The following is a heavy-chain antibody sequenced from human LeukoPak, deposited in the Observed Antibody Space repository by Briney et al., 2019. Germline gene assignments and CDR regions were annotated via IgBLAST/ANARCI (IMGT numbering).Heavy chain of an antibody. V-gene: IGHV3-72*01. J-gene: IGHJ4*02. Sequence: GGSLRLSCAASGFTFSEHYMDWVRQAPGKGLEWVGCIRDKANTYTTEYAASVKGRFTISRDDSQNSLYLQLSSLKSEDTAIYYCARGRGYTGYVDYWGQGTLVSVSS. D-gene: IGHD5-12*01. CDR2: IRDKANTYTT. CDR1: GFTFSEHY. CDR3: ARGRGYTGYVDY.